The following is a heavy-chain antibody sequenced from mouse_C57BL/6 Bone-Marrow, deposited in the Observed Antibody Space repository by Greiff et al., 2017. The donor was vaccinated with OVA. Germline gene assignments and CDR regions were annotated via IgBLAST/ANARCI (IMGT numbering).Heavy chain of an antibody. CDR1: LFPFPNSS. CDR3: TGGLGFHWYFDV. Sequence: SVGCLVPPVSSMTLSCVSSLFPFPNSSLLFVPPSPYPVLYWVAQLRLKSDNYATHYAESVYGRFTISRDDSKSSVYLQMNNLRAEDTGIYYCTGGLGFHWYFDVWGTGTTVTVSS. V-gene: IGHV6-3*01. J-gene: IGHJ1*03. D-gene: IGHD4-1*01. CDR2: LRLKSDNYAT.